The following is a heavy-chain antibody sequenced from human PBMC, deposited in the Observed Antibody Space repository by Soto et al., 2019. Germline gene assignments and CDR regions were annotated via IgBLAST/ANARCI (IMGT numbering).Heavy chain of an antibody. CDR1: GFTFSSYA. CDR2: ISYDGSNK. CDR3: ARASYIVAVADYYYYYGMDV. D-gene: IGHD6-19*01. Sequence: GGSLRLSCAASGFTFSSYAMHRVRQAPGKGLEWVAVISYDGSNKYYADSVKGRFTISRDNSKNTLYLQMSSLRAEDTAVYYCARASYIVAVADYYYYYGMDVWGQGTTVTISS. J-gene: IGHJ6*02. V-gene: IGHV3-30-3*01.